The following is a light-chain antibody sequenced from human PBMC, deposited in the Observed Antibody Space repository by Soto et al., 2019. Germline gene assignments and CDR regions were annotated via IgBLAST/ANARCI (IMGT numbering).Light chain of an antibody. CDR3: MQALQTPLT. CDR1: QSLLYNNTYNY. V-gene: IGKV2-28*01. Sequence: EIVMTQSPLTLPVTPGEPASISCRSSQSLLYNNTYNYLDWYVQKPGQSPQLLIFFGSHRASGVPDRFSGSGSGTDFTLKISRVEAEDVGVYYCMQALQTPLTFGGGTKVDIK. J-gene: IGKJ4*01. CDR2: FGS.